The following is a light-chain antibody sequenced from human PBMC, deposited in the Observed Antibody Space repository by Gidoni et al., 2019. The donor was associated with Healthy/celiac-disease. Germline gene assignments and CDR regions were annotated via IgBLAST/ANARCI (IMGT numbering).Light chain of an antibody. V-gene: IGKV4-1*01. CDR2: WAS. J-gene: IGKJ2*01. Sequence: DSVMTQCPDSLAVSLGERATSNCKSSQSVLYSSNNKNYLAWYQQKPGQPPKLLIYWASTRESGVPDRFSGSGSGTDFTLTISSLQAEDVAVYYCQQYYSTPYTFGQGTKLEIK. CDR1: QSVLYSSNNKNY. CDR3: QQYYSTPYT.